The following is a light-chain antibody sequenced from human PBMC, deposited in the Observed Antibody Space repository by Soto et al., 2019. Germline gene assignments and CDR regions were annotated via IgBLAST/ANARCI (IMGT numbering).Light chain of an antibody. CDR2: GAS. J-gene: IGKJ1*01. Sequence: ESVLTQSPGTLSLSPGERATLSCRASQSVSSNYLAWYQHKPGQAPRLLIYGASSRATGIPDRFSGSGSGTDFTLTISRLEPEDFATYYCQQYNSYWTFGQGTKVEIK. V-gene: IGKV3-20*01. CDR3: QQYNSYWT. CDR1: QSVSSNY.